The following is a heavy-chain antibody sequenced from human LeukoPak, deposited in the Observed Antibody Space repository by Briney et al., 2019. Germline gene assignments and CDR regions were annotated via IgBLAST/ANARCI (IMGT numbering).Heavy chain of an antibody. Sequence: GASVKVSCKASGYTFSNYYMYWVRQARGQGLEWMGIINPSVGSTSYAQKFQGRVTLTRDTSTSTVYMELSSLRSEDTAVYYCARAYYYDTSRFYPGGDYWGQGTLVTVSS. CDR2: INPSVGST. V-gene: IGHV1-46*01. CDR1: GYTFSNYY. J-gene: IGHJ4*02. CDR3: ARAYYYDTSRFYPGGDY. D-gene: IGHD3-22*01.